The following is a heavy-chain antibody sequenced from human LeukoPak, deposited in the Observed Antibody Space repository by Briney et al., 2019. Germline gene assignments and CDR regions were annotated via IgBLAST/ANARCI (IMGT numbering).Heavy chain of an antibody. V-gene: IGHV4-34*01. CDR2: INHSGST. Sequence: SETLSLTRAVYGGSFSGYYWSWIRQPPGKGLEWIGEINHSGSTNYNPSLKSRVTISVDTSKNQFSLKLSSVTAADTAVYYCASTAGGATDYWGQGTLVTVSS. CDR1: GGSFSGYY. CDR3: ASTAGGATDY. J-gene: IGHJ4*02. D-gene: IGHD1-26*01.